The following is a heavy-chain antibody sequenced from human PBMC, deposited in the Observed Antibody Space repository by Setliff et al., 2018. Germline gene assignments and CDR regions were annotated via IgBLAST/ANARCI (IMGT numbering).Heavy chain of an antibody. V-gene: IGHV1-18*01. J-gene: IGHJ1*01. D-gene: IGHD3-3*01. CDR1: GYTFTSYG. CDR3: ATVERVLRFLEWLSRAEYFQH. CDR2: ISAYNGNT. Sequence: ASVKVSCKASGYTFTSYGISWVRQAPGQGLEWMGWISAYNGNTNYAQKLQGRVTMTTDTSTSTAYMELRSLRSDDTAVYYCATVERVLRFLEWLSRAEYFQHWGQGTLVTVSS.